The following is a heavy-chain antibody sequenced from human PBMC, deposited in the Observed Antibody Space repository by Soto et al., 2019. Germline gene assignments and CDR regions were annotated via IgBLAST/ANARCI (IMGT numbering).Heavy chain of an antibody. J-gene: IGHJ6*02. Sequence: SVKVSCKASGGTFSSYAISWVRQAPGQGLEWMGGTIPIFGTANYAQKFQGRVAITADKSTSTAYMELSSLRSEDTAVYYCLRYCSSTSCSPDYYYGMDVWGQGTTVTVSS. CDR3: LRYCSSTSCSPDYYYGMDV. D-gene: IGHD2-2*01. CDR1: GGTFSSYA. CDR2: TIPIFGTA. V-gene: IGHV1-69*06.